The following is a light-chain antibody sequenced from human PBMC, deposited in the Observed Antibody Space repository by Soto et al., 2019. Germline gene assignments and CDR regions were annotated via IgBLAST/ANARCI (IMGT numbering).Light chain of an antibody. Sequence: EIVLTQSPATLSFSPGERATLSCRASQSVSSYLAWYQQKPGQAPRLLIYDASTRATGIPARFSGSGSGTDFTLTISSLEPEDFAVYYCQQRSSWLSNTLGQGTRLEIK. J-gene: IGKJ5*01. V-gene: IGKV3-11*01. CDR2: DAS. CDR3: QQRSSWLSNT. CDR1: QSVSSY.